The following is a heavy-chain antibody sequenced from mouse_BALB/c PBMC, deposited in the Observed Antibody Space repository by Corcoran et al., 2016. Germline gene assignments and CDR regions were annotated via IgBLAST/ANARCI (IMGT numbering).Heavy chain of an antibody. CDR3: ARLVRLTLGFFYY. J-gene: IGHJ2*01. D-gene: IGHD1-2*01. CDR1: GYSFTSYY. V-gene: IGHV1-66*01. CDR2: IFPGSGNT. Sequence: QVQLQQSGPELVKPGATVNISCKASGYSFTSYYIHCVKQRPAPGLEWIGWIFPGSGNTKYNEKFKGKATLTADASSSTAYMQLSSLTSEDSAVYFCARLVRLTLGFFYYWGQGTTLTVSS.